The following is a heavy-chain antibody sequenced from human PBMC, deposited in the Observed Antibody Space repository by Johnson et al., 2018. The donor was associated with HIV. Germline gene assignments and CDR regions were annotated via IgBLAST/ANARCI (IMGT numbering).Heavy chain of an antibody. V-gene: IGHV3-66*02. D-gene: IGHD5-18*01. J-gene: IGHJ3*02. CDR2: IYSDGTT. CDR1: GLSVSSSY. Sequence: VQLVESGGGVVQPGRSLRLSCAASGLSVSSSYMTWVRQAPGKGLEWVSYIYSDGTTYYADSVKGRSTISRDNSKKTLYLQMNSLRAEDTAVYHCAKDTNDAFDIWGQGTMVTVSS. CDR3: AKDTNDAFDI.